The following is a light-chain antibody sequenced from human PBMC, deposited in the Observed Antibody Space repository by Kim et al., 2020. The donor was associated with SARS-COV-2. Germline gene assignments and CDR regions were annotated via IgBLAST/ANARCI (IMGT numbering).Light chain of an antibody. Sequence: ALGQTVRITFQGNSLRSYYGSWYQQKPGQAPVLLLYGKNNRPSGIPDRFSGSSSGNTASLTITGAQAEDEADYYCNSRDSSGNHVVFGGGTQLTVL. CDR2: GKN. J-gene: IGLJ2*01. CDR1: SLRSYY. V-gene: IGLV3-19*01. CDR3: NSRDSSGNHVV.